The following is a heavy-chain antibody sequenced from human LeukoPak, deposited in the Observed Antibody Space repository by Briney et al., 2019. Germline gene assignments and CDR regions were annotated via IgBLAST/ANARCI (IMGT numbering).Heavy chain of an antibody. D-gene: IGHD1-26*01. J-gene: IGHJ4*02. CDR2: IYPGDSDT. CDR3: ARHVPYSGSYYFDY. CDR1: GYSFSTYW. Sequence: GESLRISCKGSGYSFSTYWIGWVRQMPGKGLEWMGIIYPGDSDTRYSPSFQGQVTISVDKSISTAYLQWSSLKASDTAMYYCARHVPYSGSYYFDYSGQGTLVTVSS. V-gene: IGHV5-51*01.